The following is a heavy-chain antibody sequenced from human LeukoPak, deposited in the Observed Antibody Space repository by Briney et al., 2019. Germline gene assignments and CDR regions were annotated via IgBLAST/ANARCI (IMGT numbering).Heavy chain of an antibody. D-gene: IGHD1-1*01. J-gene: IGHJ3*02. V-gene: IGHV4-59*08. CDR1: GGSISGYY. CDR3: ARHVPGTTSDI. Sequence: SETLSLTCTVSGGSISGYYWSWIRQPPGKGLEWIGYIHYGGGTYYNPSLKSRVTISVDTSKNQFSLKLNSVTAADTAVYYCARHVPGTTSDIWGQGTMVTVSS. CDR2: IHYGGGT.